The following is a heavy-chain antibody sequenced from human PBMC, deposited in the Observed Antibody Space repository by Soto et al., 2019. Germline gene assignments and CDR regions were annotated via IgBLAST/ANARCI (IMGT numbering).Heavy chain of an antibody. Sequence: ASVKVSCKASGYTVNSYGSSWVRKAPGQGLEWMGWISAYNGNTNYAQKLQGRVTMTTDTSTSTAYMELRSLRSDDTAVYYCARPLSKAAACIYDYWGQGTLVTVS. D-gene: IGHD6-13*01. CDR1: GYTVNSYG. CDR2: ISAYNGNT. J-gene: IGHJ4*02. CDR3: ARPLSKAAACIYDY. V-gene: IGHV1-18*01.